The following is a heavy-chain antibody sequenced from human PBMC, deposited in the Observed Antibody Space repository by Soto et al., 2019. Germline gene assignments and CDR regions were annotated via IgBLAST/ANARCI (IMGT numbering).Heavy chain of an antibody. CDR3: ARVLMRYYRLDY. CDR2: MYYSGST. CDR1: GDSFSSGDFY. Sequence: QVQLQESGPGLVKPSQTLSLTCTVSGDSFSSGDFYLSWIRQPPGKGLEWIGYMYYSGSTYYNPALKSRVTISSDTSKNQCSLRLRSMTAADTAVYYCARVLMRYYRLDYWGQGALVTVSS. J-gene: IGHJ4*02. D-gene: IGHD3-22*01. V-gene: IGHV4-30-4*01.